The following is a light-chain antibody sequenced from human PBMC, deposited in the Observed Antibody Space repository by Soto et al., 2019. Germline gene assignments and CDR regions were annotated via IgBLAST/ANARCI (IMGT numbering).Light chain of an antibody. J-gene: IGKJ2*01. CDR1: QSVSGTY. V-gene: IGKV3-20*01. CDR3: QQYGSSLYT. Sequence: EIVLTQSPGTLSLSPGERVTLSCRASQSVSGTYLAWYQQKPGQAPRLLIYDASRRATGIPDRFSGSGSGTDFTLTITRLEREDFAVYYCQQYGSSLYTFGQGTKLEIK. CDR2: DAS.